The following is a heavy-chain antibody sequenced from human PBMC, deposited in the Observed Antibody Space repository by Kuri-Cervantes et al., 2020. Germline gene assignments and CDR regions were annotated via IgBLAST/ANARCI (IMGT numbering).Heavy chain of an antibody. J-gene: IGHJ2*01. Sequence: SVKVSCKASGGTFSSYAISWVRQAPGQGLEWMGGIIPIFGTANYAQKFQGRVTITADESTSTACMELSSLRSEDTAVYYCARDGIAAAGTIDWYFDLWGRGTLVTVSS. D-gene: IGHD6-13*01. CDR3: ARDGIAAAGTIDWYFDL. CDR1: GGTFSSYA. V-gene: IGHV1-69*13. CDR2: IIPIFGTA.